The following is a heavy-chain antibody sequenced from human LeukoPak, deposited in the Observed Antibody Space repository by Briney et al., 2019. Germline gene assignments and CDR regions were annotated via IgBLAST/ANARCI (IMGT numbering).Heavy chain of an antibody. Sequence: ASVKVSCKASGGTFSSYAISRVRQAPGQGLEWMGGIIPIFGTANYAQKFQGRVTITTDESTSTAYMELSSLRSEDTAVYYCARGYSGYEHYYYMDVWGKGTTVTVSS. V-gene: IGHV1-69*05. J-gene: IGHJ6*03. CDR2: IIPIFGTA. CDR1: GGTFSSYA. D-gene: IGHD5-12*01. CDR3: ARGYSGYEHYYYMDV.